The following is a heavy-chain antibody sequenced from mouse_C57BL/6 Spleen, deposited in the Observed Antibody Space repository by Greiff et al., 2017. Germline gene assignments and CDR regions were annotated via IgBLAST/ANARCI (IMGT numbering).Heavy chain of an antibody. J-gene: IGHJ1*03. CDR3: ARGMVTSDWYFDV. CDR2: IDPNSGGT. D-gene: IGHD2-2*01. Sequence: QVQLQQPGAELVKPGASVKLSCKASGYTFTSYWMHWVKQRPGRGLEWIGLIDPNSGGTKYNEKFKSKATLTVDKPSSTAYMQLSSLTSEDSAVYYCARGMVTSDWYFDVWGTGTTVTVSS. CDR1: GYTFTSYW. V-gene: IGHV1-72*01.